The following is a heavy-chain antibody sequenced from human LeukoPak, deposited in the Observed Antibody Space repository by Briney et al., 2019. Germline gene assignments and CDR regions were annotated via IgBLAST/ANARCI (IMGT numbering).Heavy chain of an antibody. CDR1: GFTFSTYA. Sequence: GGSLRLSCAASGFTFSTYAMHWVRQAPGKGLERVAVISYDGSNKFYADSVKGRFTITRDNSKNTVYLQMNSLRAEDTAVYYCARGGIAAAGTFRYYFDYWGQGTLVTVSS. V-gene: IGHV3-30*04. CDR3: ARGGIAAAGTFRYYFDY. D-gene: IGHD6-13*01. CDR2: ISYDGSNK. J-gene: IGHJ4*02.